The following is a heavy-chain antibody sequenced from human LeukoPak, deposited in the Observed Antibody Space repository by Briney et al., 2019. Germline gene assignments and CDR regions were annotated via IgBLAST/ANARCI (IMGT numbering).Heavy chain of an antibody. CDR1: GYSISSGYY. CDR3: ASSQWVVPGSH. V-gene: IGHV4-38-2*02. CDR2: IYHSGST. Sequence: SETLSLTCTVSGYSISSGYYWGWIRQPPGRGLEWIGSIYHSGSTYYNPSLKSRVTISLDTSKNQFSLKLTSVTAADTAVYYCASSQWVVPGSHWGQGALVIVSS. D-gene: IGHD6-19*01. J-gene: IGHJ4*02.